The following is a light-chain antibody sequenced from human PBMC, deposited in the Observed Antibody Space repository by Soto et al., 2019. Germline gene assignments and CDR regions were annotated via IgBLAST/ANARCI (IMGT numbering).Light chain of an antibody. CDR3: HQYGNSPYT. V-gene: IGKV3-20*01. CDR2: RTS. CDR1: ATVRYNL. Sequence: DIVLTQSPGTLSLSPGDGASLACRASATVRYNLVAWYRQIPGQAPKLLIYRTSERASDISDRFTGGGSGTDFTLTINRLEPEDFAVYFCHQYGNSPYTFGQGTRLE. J-gene: IGKJ2*01.